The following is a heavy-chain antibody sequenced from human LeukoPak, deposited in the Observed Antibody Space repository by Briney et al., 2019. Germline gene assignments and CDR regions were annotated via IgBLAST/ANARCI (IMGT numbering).Heavy chain of an antibody. CDR3: ASAYYYDSSGYYVFGDY. CDR2: ISSSSSYI. J-gene: IGHJ4*02. Sequence: PGGSLRLSCAASGFTFSSYSMNWVRQAPGKGLEWVSSISSSSSYIYYADSMKGRFTISRDNSKNTLYLQFNSLRAEDTAVYYCASAYYYDSSGYYVFGDYWGQGTLVTVSS. V-gene: IGHV3-21*06. D-gene: IGHD3-22*01. CDR1: GFTFSSYS.